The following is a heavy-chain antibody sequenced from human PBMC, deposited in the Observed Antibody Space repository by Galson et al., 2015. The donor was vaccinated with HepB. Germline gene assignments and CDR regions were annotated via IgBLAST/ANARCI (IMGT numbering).Heavy chain of an antibody. V-gene: IGHV5-51*01. Sequence: QSGAEVKKPGESLKISCKGSGYSFTSYWIGWVRQMPGKGLEWMGIIYPGDSDTRYSPSFQGQVTISADKSISTAYLQWSSLKASDTAMYYCARPSIVRGVIPPHFDYWGQGTLVTVSS. D-gene: IGHD3-10*01. CDR3: ARPSIVRGVIPPHFDY. CDR1: GYSFTSYW. CDR2: IYPGDSDT. J-gene: IGHJ4*02.